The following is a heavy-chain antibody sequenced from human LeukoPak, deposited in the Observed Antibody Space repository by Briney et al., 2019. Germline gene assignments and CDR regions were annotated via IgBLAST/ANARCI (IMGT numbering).Heavy chain of an antibody. Sequence: PGGSLRLSCAASGFTFSSHTMNWVRQAPGRGLEWVSFISSSTTTMYYADSVKGRFTISRDNAKNSVYLQMNDLRDEDTAVYYCARGGARTAVVTAKDFLDYWGQGTLVTVSS. D-gene: IGHD2-21*02. CDR3: ARGGARTAVVTAKDFLDY. CDR2: ISSSTTTM. V-gene: IGHV3-48*02. J-gene: IGHJ4*02. CDR1: GFTFSSHT.